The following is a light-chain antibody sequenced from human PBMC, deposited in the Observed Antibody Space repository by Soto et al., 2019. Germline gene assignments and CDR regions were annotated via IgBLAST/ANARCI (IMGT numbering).Light chain of an antibody. CDR1: SSDVGGLNY. CDR2: EVS. J-gene: IGLJ3*02. V-gene: IGLV2-14*01. CDR3: SSFTISSAWV. Sequence: QSVLTQPASVSGSPGQSITISCTGSSSDVGGLNYVSWYQHHPGNATKLIIYEVSNRPSGVSDRFSGSKSDNTASLTISGLQTEDEADYYCSSFTISSAWVFGGGTKLTVL.